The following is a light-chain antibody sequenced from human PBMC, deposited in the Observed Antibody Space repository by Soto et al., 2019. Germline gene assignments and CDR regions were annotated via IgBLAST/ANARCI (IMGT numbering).Light chain of an antibody. Sequence: EIVLTQSPASLSLSPGERATLSCRAIQSVSSHLAWFQQRPGQAPRLLIYGASNRATGIPARFGGSESGTKFTLTISSLAPEDFAVYYCQQRSNWPPVLTFGGGTKVEIK. CDR2: GAS. J-gene: IGKJ4*01. CDR3: QQRSNWPPVLT. V-gene: IGKV3-11*01. CDR1: QSVSSH.